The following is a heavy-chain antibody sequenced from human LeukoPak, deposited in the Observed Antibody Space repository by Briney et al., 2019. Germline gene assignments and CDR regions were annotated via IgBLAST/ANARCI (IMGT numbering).Heavy chain of an antibody. Sequence: PSQTLSLTCTVSGGSIGSGSYYWSWIRQLAGKGLEWIGRIYTSGSTDYDPSLRSRVTISLDTSKNHFSLQLSSVTAADTAVYYCARGVSQVRGMWFDPWGQGTLVTVSS. D-gene: IGHD3-10*01. CDR3: ARGVSQVRGMWFDP. V-gene: IGHV4-61*02. CDR2: IYTSGST. J-gene: IGHJ5*02. CDR1: GGSIGSGSYY.